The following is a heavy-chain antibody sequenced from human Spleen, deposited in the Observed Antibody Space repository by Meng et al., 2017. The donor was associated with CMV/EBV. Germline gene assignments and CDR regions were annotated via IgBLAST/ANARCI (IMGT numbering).Heavy chain of an antibody. Sequence: ASVKVSCKASGYTFTGYYRHWVRQAPGQGLEWMGGINPNSGGTNYAQKFQGRVNMTSDTSISTAYMELSRLRSDDTAVYYCARELIAVAGTFYYGMDVWGQGTTVTVSS. CDR1: GYTFTGYY. CDR3: ARELIAVAGTFYYGMDV. CDR2: INPNSGGT. D-gene: IGHD6-19*01. V-gene: IGHV1-2*02. J-gene: IGHJ6*02.